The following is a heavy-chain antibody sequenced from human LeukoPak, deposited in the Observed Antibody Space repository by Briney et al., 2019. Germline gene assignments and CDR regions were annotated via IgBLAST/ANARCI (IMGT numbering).Heavy chain of an antibody. Sequence: ASVKVSCKASGYTFTGYYMHWVRQAPGQGLEWMGWINPNSGGTNYAQKFQGRVTMTRDTSISTAYMELSRLRSDDTAVYYCARSGGDSSGWHNCFEPWGQGTLVTVSS. CDR3: ARSGGDSSGWHNCFEP. J-gene: IGHJ5*02. CDR1: GYTFTGYY. CDR2: INPNSGGT. D-gene: IGHD6-19*01. V-gene: IGHV1-2*02.